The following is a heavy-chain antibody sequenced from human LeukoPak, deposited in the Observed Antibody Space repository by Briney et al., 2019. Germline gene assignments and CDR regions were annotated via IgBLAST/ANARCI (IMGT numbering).Heavy chain of an antibody. CDR3: AKDRGSMRVVVTYFDY. CDR1: GFSFSGYW. CDR2: INQDGSKK. J-gene: IGHJ4*02. V-gene: IGHV3-7*03. D-gene: IGHD3-22*01. Sequence: GGSLRLSCTASGFSFSGYWMTWVRQTPGRGLEWVANINQDGSKKSYVDSVRGRFTISRDSAKNSLYLQMNSLRAEDTAVYYCAKDRGSMRVVVTYFDYWGQGALVTVSS.